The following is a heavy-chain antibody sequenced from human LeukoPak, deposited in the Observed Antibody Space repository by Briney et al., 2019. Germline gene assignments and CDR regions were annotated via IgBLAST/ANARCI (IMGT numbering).Heavy chain of an antibody. V-gene: IGHV4-59*01. D-gene: IGHD2-15*01. CDR3: ARGGVTATHYYYGMDV. J-gene: IGHJ6*04. Sequence: SETLSLTCSVSGASINGYYWNWIRQPPGKELQWIGHIYYSGSTSYNLSLKSRVTISVDTSKNQFSLKLTSVTDVDTAVYYCARGGVTATHYYYGMDVWGKGTTVTVSS. CDR1: GASINGYY. CDR2: IYYSGST.